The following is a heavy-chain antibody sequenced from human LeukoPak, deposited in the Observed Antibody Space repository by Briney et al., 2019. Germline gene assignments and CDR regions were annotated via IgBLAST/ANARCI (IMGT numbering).Heavy chain of an antibody. D-gene: IGHD2-2*01. Sequence: PGGSLRLSCAASGFTFSSYSMNWVRQAPGKGLEWVSSISSSSSYIYYADSVKGRFTISRDNAKNSLYLQMNSLRAEDTAVYYCARDREGLPYHFDYWGQGTLVTVSS. CDR1: GFTFSSYS. V-gene: IGHV3-21*01. CDR3: ARDREGLPYHFDY. J-gene: IGHJ4*02. CDR2: ISSSSSYI.